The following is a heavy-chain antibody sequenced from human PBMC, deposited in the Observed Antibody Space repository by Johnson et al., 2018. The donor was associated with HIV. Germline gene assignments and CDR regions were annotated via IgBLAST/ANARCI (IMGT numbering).Heavy chain of an antibody. J-gene: IGHJ3*02. CDR1: GFTVDDNA. CDR3: AKDISRLRLWAFDI. CDR2: ITWYSGRI. D-gene: IGHD4-17*01. V-gene: IGHV3-9*01. Sequence: VQLVESGGGLVQPGRSLRLSCAASGFTVDDNAMHWVRQAPGQGLEWVSGITWYSGRIGYADSVKGRFTISRDNAKNSLYLQMNSLTAEDTAFYYCAKDISRLRLWAFDIWGQGTMVTVSS.